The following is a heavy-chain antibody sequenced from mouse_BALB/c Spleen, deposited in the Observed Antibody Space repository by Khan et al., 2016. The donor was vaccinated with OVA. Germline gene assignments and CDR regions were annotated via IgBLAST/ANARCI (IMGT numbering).Heavy chain of an antibody. CDR1: GFTFSNYG. J-gene: IGHJ3*01. D-gene: IGHD4-1*01. CDR3: TSHLTGAFAY. Sequence: EVELVESGGDLVKPGGSLKLSCAASGFTFSNYGMSWVRQTPDKRLEWLATISSDGTYTYYPDSVKGRFTISRNNAKNTLYLQMSSLKSEDTAIYYCTSHLTGAFAYWGQGTLVTVSA. CDR2: ISSDGTYT. V-gene: IGHV5-6*01.